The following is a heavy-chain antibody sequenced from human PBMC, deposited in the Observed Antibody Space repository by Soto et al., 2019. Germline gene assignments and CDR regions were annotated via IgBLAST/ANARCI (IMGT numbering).Heavy chain of an antibody. D-gene: IGHD3-16*01. Sequence: SETLSLTCTVSGGSTSSDNYWSWIRQPPGKGLEWIGHIYYSGNTDYNLSLKSRLAISIDTSKNQFSLKLSSVTAADTAVYFCAREGGESSDGLYYFDSWGQGSLVTVSS. CDR3: AREGGESSDGLYYFDS. CDR2: IYYSGNT. V-gene: IGHV4-30-4*01. J-gene: IGHJ4*02. CDR1: GGSTSSDNY.